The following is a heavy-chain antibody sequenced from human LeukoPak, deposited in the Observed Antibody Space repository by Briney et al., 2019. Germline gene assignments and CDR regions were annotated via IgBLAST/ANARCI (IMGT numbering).Heavy chain of an antibody. D-gene: IGHD1-14*01. CDR2: INQVGSQK. CDR3: ARSNREFASGTGDY. V-gene: IGHV3-7*05. CDR1: GFSFSSHW. J-gene: IGHJ4*02. Sequence: GGSRRLSCAASGFSFSSHWMSWGRQAPGKGREWVANINQVGSQKYYVDSVKGRFSISRDNAKNSLYLQMNSLRAEDTAVYYCARSNREFASGTGDYWGQGTLVTVSS.